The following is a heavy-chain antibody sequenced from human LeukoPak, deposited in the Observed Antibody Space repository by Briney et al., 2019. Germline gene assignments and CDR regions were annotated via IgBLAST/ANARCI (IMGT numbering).Heavy chain of an antibody. CDR1: GFTFSSYG. J-gene: IGHJ4*02. CDR3: AKDSTIAVAGFFDY. V-gene: IGHV3-30*18. CDR2: ISYDGSNK. Sequence: GGSLRLSCAASGFTFSSYGMHGVRQAPGKGREGVAVISYDGSNKYYADSVKGGVTISTHNSKNTLYLQMNSLRAEDTAVYYCAKDSTIAVAGFFDYWGQGTLVTVSS. D-gene: IGHD6-19*01.